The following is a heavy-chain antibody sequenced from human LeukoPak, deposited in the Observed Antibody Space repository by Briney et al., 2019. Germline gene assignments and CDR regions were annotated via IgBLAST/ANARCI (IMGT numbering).Heavy chain of an antibody. CDR3: ATERSYGDYVHFDL. V-gene: IGHV1-18*01. D-gene: IGHD4-17*01. J-gene: IGHJ2*01. CDR1: GYTFTSYG. CDR2: ISAYNGNA. Sequence: GASVKVSCKASGYTFTSYGISWVRQAPGQGLEWMGWISAYNGNANYAQKLQGRVTMTEDTSTDTAYMELSSLRSEDTAVYYCATERSYGDYVHFDLWGRGTLVTVSS.